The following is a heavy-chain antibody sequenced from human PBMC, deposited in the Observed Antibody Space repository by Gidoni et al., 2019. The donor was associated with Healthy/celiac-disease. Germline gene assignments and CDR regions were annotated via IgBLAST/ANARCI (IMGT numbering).Heavy chain of an antibody. V-gene: IGHV1-69*01. J-gene: IGHJ3*02. D-gene: IGHD2-15*01. Sequence: QVQLVQSGAEVKKPGSSVKVSCKASGGTFSSYAISWVRQAPEQGLEWMGGIIPIFGTANYAQKFQGRVTITADESTSTAYMELSSLRSEDTAVYYCARDRGPYCSGGSCYPVTSDAFDIWGQGTMVTVSS. CDR1: GGTFSSYA. CDR2: IIPIFGTA. CDR3: ARDRGPYCSGGSCYPVTSDAFDI.